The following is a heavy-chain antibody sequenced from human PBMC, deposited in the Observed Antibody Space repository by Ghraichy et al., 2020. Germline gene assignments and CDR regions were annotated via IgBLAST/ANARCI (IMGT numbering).Heavy chain of an antibody. D-gene: IGHD3-16*02. CDR1: GGSISSGDYY. Sequence: SETLSLTCTVSGGSISSGDYYWSWIRQPPGKGLEWIGSIYYSGSTYYSPSLKSRVTISVDTSKNQFSLKLSSVTAADTVVYYCARDGLITFRGVLVRALDYWGQGTLVNVSS. CDR3: ARDGLITFRGVLVRALDY. CDR2: IYYSGST. V-gene: IGHV4-30-4*01. J-gene: IGHJ4*02.